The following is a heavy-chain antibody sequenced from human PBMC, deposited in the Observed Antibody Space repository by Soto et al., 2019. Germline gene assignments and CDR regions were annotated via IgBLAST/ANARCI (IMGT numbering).Heavy chain of an antibody. CDR3: ARRYYDSSGSFFFQH. D-gene: IGHD3-22*01. CDR2: ISYDGSDK. V-gene: IGHV3-30*04. Sequence: GGSLRLSCAASGFTFSSYSMHWVRQTPGKGLERVAVISYDGSDKYYADSVKGRFTISRDNSKNTLYLQMNSLRRDDTAVYYCARRYYDSSGSFFFQHWGQGTLVTVSS. CDR1: GFTFSSYS. J-gene: IGHJ1*01.